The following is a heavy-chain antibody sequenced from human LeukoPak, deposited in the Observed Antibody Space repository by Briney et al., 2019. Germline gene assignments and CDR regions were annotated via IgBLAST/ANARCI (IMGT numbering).Heavy chain of an antibody. D-gene: IGHD6-19*01. CDR2: INPSGGST. CDR1: GYTFTSYY. CDR3: ARNSRKQWLANSFDY. Sequence: ASVKVSCTASGYTFTSYYMHWVRQAPGQGLEWMGIINPSGGSTSYAQKFQGRVTMTRDMSTSTVYMELSSLRSEDTAVYYCARNSRKQWLANSFDYWGQGTLVTVSS. V-gene: IGHV1-46*01. J-gene: IGHJ4*02.